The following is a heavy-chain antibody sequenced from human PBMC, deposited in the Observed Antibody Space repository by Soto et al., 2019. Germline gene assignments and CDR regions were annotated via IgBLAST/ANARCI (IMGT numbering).Heavy chain of an antibody. D-gene: IGHD1-1*01. V-gene: IGHV1-18*01. CDR3: ARVDSYNRPNLGY. CDR2: INPYNSNT. CDR1: GYTFTSYT. Sequence: ASVKVSCKASGYTFTSYTITWVRQAPGQGLEWMGWINPYNSNTNYAQKFQDRVTMTTDTSTSTAYMELRSLRSDDTAVYYCARVDSYNRPNLGYWGQGTQVTVSS. J-gene: IGHJ4*02.